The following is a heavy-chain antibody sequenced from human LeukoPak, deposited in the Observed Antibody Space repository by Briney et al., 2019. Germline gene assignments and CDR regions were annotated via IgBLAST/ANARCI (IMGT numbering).Heavy chain of an antibody. D-gene: IGHD3-10*01. J-gene: IGHJ4*01. CDR3: VKDGIYGSGSAYYFDS. Sequence: PGRSLRLSCAASGFTFDDYAMHWVRQVPGKGLEWVSSISWNRGRVGYADSVKGRFTISRDNADNSLHLEMNSLRAEDTALYYCVKDGIYGSGSAYYFDSWGHGTLVTVSS. CDR1: GFTFDDYA. CDR2: ISWNRGRV. V-gene: IGHV3-9*01.